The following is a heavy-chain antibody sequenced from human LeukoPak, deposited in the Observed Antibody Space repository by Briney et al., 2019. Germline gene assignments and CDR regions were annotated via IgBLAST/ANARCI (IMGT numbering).Heavy chain of an antibody. J-gene: IGHJ4*02. D-gene: IGHD3-22*01. Sequence: ASVKVSCKASGYTFTSYYMHWVRQAPGQGLEWMGIINPSGGSTSYAQKFQGRVTITRDTSTSTVYMELSSLRSEDTAVYYCARGGYYYDSSGYFHFDYWGQGTLVTVSS. CDR2: INPSGGST. CDR3: ARGGYYYDSSGYFHFDY. V-gene: IGHV1-46*01. CDR1: GYTFTSYY.